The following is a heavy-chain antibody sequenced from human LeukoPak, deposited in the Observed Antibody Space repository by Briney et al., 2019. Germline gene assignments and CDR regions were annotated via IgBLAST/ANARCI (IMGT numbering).Heavy chain of an antibody. V-gene: IGHV3-66*01. CDR3: ARVQKYSFDP. Sequence: GGSLRLSCAASGFTVSSIQMSWVRQAPGKGLEWVSLLYAGGSTSYADSVRGRFTISRDNSKNTLFLQMNSLRAEDTAVYYCARVQKYSFDPWGQGTLVTVSS. J-gene: IGHJ5*02. CDR1: GFTVSSIQ. CDR2: LYAGGST.